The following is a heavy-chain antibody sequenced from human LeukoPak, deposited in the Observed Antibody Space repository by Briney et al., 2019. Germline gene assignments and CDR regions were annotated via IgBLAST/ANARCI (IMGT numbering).Heavy chain of an antibody. D-gene: IGHD3-10*01. V-gene: IGHV1-2*02. Sequence: ASVKVSCKASGYTFTGYYMHWVRQAPGQGLEWMGWINPNSGGTDYAQKFQGRVTMTRDTSISTAYMELSRLRSDDTAVYYCARGRVMVLGVRYIHFDYWGQGTLVTVSS. CDR2: INPNSGGT. CDR3: ARGRVMVLGVRYIHFDY. J-gene: IGHJ4*02. CDR1: GYTFTGYY.